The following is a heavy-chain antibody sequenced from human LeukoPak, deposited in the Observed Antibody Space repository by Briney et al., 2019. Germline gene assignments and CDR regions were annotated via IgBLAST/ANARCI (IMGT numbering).Heavy chain of an antibody. CDR1: GYSFTSYW. V-gene: IGHV5-51*01. CDR2: IYPGDSDT. Sequence: GESLKISCKGSGYSFTSYWIGWVRQMPGKGLEWMGIIYPGDSDTRYSPSFQGQVTISADKSISTAYLQWSSLKIEDTAVYYCTTVAPAGQYDYWGQGTLVTVSS. CDR3: TTVAPAGQYDY. D-gene: IGHD2-2*01. J-gene: IGHJ4*02.